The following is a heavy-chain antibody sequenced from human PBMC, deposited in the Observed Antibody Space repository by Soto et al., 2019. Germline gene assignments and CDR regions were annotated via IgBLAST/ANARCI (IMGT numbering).Heavy chain of an antibody. J-gene: IGHJ4*02. V-gene: IGHV3-9*01. CDR3: AQDERAAVAGTVDY. D-gene: IGHD6-19*01. CDR2: ISGNSGSI. Sequence: EVQLVESGGGLVQPGRSLRLSCAASGFTFDDYAMHWVRQAPRKGLASGSGISGNSGSICYAASLKGRFTISIDNAKNSLYLQMNSLGAEDTALYYWAQDERAAVAGTVDYWGQGTLVTVSS. CDR1: GFTFDDYA.